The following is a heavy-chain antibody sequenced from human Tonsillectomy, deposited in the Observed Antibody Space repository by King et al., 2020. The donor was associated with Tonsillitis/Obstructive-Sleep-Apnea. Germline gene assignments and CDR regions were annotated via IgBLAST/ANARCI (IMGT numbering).Heavy chain of an antibody. CDR3: ARVGGGNGMDV. J-gene: IGHJ6*02. V-gene: IGHV3-53*01. D-gene: IGHD3-16*01. Sequence: VQLVESGGGLIQPGGSLRLSCAASGFTVSTNYMSWVRQAPGKGLEWVSVIHSGGNTSYADSVKGRFTISRDNSKNTLYLQMNSLRAEDTAVYHCARVGGGNGMDVWGQGTTVTVSS. CDR2: IHSGGNT. CDR1: GFTVSTNY.